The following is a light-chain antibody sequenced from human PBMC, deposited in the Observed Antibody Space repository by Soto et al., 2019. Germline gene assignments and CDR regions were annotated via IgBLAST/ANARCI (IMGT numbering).Light chain of an antibody. CDR3: VVHMGSGICV. CDR1: SGSVSTSYS. CDR2: NTN. Sequence: QTVVTQEPSLSVSPGGTVTLTCGLSSGSVSTSYSPNWYQQTPGQAPRTLIYNTNTRASGVPDRFSGSNLVNKAALTITWAQADDDSHYYCVVHMGSGICVFGGGTKLTVL. J-gene: IGLJ3*02. V-gene: IGLV8-61*01.